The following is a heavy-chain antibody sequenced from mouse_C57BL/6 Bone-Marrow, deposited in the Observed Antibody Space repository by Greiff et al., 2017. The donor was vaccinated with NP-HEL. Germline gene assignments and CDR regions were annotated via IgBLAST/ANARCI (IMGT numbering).Heavy chain of an antibody. CDR1: GFSLTSYG. CDR2: IWSGGST. Sequence: QVQLKQSGPGLVQPSQSLSITCTVSGFSLTSYGVHWVRQSPGKGLEWLGVIWSGGSTDYNAAFISRLSISKDNSKSQVFFKMNSLQADDTAIYYCARNSAPPHYGSSFHYYAMDYWGQGTSVTVSS. D-gene: IGHD1-1*01. CDR3: ARNSAPPHYGSSFHYYAMDY. J-gene: IGHJ4*01. V-gene: IGHV2-2*01.